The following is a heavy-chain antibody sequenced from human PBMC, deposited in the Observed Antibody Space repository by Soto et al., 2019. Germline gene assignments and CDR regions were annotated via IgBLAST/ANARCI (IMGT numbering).Heavy chain of an antibody. V-gene: IGHV1-2*02. D-gene: IGHD2-2*01. J-gene: IGHJ6*02. Sequence: GASVKVSCKASGYTFTDYHMQWVRQAPGQGLEWMGWINPNNGNTNYAQKFQGRVTMTSDTSTNTAYMDLSRLGSDDTAVYYCARDKRSSTTLYGMDVWGQGTTVTVSS. CDR1: GYTFTDYH. CDR3: ARDKRSSTTLYGMDV. CDR2: INPNNGNT.